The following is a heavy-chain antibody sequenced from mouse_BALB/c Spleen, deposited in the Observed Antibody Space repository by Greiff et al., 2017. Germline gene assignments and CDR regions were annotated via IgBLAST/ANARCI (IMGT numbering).Heavy chain of an antibody. CDR2: IWAGGST. Sequence: VNLVESGPGLVAPSQSLSITCTVSGFSLTSYGVHWVRQPPGKGLEWLGVIWAGGSTNYNSALMSRLSISKDNSKSQVFLKMNSLQTDDTAMYYCARAHSHYYGPFDYWGQGTTLTVSS. CDR3: ARAHSHYYGPFDY. V-gene: IGHV2-9*02. CDR1: GFSLTSYG. J-gene: IGHJ2*01. D-gene: IGHD1-2*01.